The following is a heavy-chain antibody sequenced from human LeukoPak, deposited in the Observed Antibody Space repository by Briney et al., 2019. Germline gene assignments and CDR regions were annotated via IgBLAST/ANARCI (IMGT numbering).Heavy chain of an antibody. CDR1: GYTFTGYY. CDR3: ASNSRYSGRNHGDFDY. J-gene: IGHJ4*02. D-gene: IGHD1-26*01. CDR2: ISTYNGNT. V-gene: IGHV1-18*04. Sequence: ASVKVSCTASGYTFTGYYMHWVRQAPGQGLEWMGLISTYNGNTNYAQNLQGRVTMTTDTYTSTAYMDLRSLRSDETAVYYCASNSRYSGRNHGDFDYWGQGTLVTVSS.